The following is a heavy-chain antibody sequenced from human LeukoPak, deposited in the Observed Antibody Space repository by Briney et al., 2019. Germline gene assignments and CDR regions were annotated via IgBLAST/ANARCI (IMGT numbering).Heavy chain of an antibody. V-gene: IGHV4-39*01. D-gene: IGHD2-15*01. J-gene: IGHJ4*02. CDR1: GSSISSSSYY. CDR3: ASRGCSGGSCRLPLIGPFDY. Sequence: SDPLSLTCTVSGSSISSSSYYWGWLRQPPGKGLEWIGSIYSSGSTYYNPSLQSRVTISVDTSTNQFSLRLSSVTAADTAVYYCASRGCSGGSCRLPLIGPFDYWGQGTLVTVSS. CDR2: IYSSGST.